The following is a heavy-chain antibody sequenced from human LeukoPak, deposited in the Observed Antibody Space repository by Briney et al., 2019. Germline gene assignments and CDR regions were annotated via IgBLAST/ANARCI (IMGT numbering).Heavy chain of an antibody. CDR1: GFTFSSYA. V-gene: IGHV3-23*01. D-gene: IGHD6-6*01. J-gene: IGHJ3*02. CDR3: AKDRWAARIIIDAFDI. CDR2: ISGNGGST. Sequence: PGGSLRLPCAASGFTFSSYAMSWVRQAPGKGLEWVSSISGNGGSTYYAVSVQGRFTISRDNSKNTLYLQMNSLKVEDTAVYYCAKDRWAARIIIDAFDIWGQGTMVTISS.